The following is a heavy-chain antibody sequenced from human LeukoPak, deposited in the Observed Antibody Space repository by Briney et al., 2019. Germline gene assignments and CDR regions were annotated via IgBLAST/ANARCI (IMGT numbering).Heavy chain of an antibody. D-gene: IGHD3-16*01. Sequence: GGSLRLSCAASGFTFSSYWMNWARQAPGKGLVWVASINHNGNVNYYVDSVKGRFTISRDNAKNSLYLQMSNLRAEDTAVYFCARGGGLDAWGQGATVTVSS. CDR3: ARGGGLDA. CDR2: INHNGNVN. V-gene: IGHV3-7*03. J-gene: IGHJ6*02. CDR1: GFTFSSYW.